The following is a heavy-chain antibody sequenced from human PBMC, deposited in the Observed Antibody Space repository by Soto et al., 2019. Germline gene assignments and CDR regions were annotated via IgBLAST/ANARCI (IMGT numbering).Heavy chain of an antibody. CDR2: ISGSGDRT. J-gene: IGHJ4*02. CDR3: AKASTYEYVWGSFRYYFDY. D-gene: IGHD3-16*02. Sequence: GGSLRLSCAASGFTFSTYAMSWVRQAPGKGLEWVSGISGSGDRTHYVDSVKGRFTISRDNSENTLYLQMHSLRAEDTALYYCAKASTYEYVWGSFRYYFDYCGQGTLVTVYS. V-gene: IGHV3-23*01. CDR1: GFTFSTYA.